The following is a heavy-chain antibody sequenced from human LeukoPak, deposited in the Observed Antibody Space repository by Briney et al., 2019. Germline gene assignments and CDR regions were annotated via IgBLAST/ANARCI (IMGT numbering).Heavy chain of an antibody. CDR2: MNPNSGNT. V-gene: IGHV1-8*01. J-gene: IGHJ4*02. CDR1: GYTFSSYD. D-gene: IGHD5-12*01. CDR3: ARNPLDSGYVIV. Sequence: ASVKVSCKASGYTFSSYDINWVRQATGQGLEWMGWMNPNSGNTGYAQKFQGRVTITTDESTSTAYMELSSLRSEDTAVYYCARNPLDSGYVIVWGQGTLVTVSS.